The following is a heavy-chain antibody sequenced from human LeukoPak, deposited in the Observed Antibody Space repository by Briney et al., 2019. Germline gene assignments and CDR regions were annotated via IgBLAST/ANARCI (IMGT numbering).Heavy chain of an antibody. CDR3: ARVYYYGLDV. V-gene: IGHV3-48*04. Sequence: PGGSLRLSCAASGFTFSTYWMFWVRQAPGKGLEWVSYISSGGVTIYYADSVKGRFTISRDNAKNSLYLQMNSLRAEDTAVYYCARVYYYGLDVWGQGTTVTVSS. CDR2: ISSGGVTI. CDR1: GFTFSTYW. J-gene: IGHJ6*02.